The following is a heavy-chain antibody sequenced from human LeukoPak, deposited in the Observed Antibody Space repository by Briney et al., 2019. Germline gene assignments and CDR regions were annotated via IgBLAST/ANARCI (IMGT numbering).Heavy chain of an antibody. D-gene: IGHD2-2*02. J-gene: IGHJ5*02. CDR1: GYTFTGYY. V-gene: IGHV1-2*02. CDR3: AREGGDCSSTSCYSWFDP. Sequence: ASVKVSCKASGYTFTGYYMHWVRQAPGQGLEWMGWINPNSGGTNYAQKFQGRVTMTRDTSISTAYMGLSRLRSDDTAVYYCAREGGDCSSTSCYSWFDPWGQGTLVTVSS. CDR2: INPNSGGT.